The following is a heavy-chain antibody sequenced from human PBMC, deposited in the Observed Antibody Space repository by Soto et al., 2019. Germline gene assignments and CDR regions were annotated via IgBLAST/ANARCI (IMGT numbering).Heavy chain of an antibody. Sequence: GGSLRLSCAASGFILSDHYMDWVRQAPGKGLEWIGRSRDKVNSYTTQYAASVKGRFTISRDDSKDSLHLQMNNLETEDTAVYFCTRGGSSSPYYDPMDVWGQGTTVTVSS. CDR3: TRGGSSSPYYDPMDV. CDR1: GFILSDHY. V-gene: IGHV3-72*01. D-gene: IGHD6-6*01. CDR2: SRDKVNSYTT. J-gene: IGHJ6*02.